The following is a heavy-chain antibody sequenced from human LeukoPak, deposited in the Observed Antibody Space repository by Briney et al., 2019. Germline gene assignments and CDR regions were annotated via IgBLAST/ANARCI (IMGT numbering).Heavy chain of an antibody. Sequence: SETLSLTCSVTGGSISNLYLSWIRQPAGKGLEWIGRIYVSGRIDYNPSLRSRVTMSVDTSKNQLSLRVRSVTAADTGVYYCARDSGTTGEVKFDPWGQGTLVTVSS. CDR3: ARDSGTTGEVKFDP. CDR1: GGSISNLY. D-gene: IGHD3-10*01. CDR2: IYVSGRI. V-gene: IGHV4-4*07. J-gene: IGHJ5*02.